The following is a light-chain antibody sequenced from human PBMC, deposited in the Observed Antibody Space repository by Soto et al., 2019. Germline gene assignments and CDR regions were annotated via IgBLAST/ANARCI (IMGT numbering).Light chain of an antibody. CDR1: QSVSKNY. CDR2: GAS. Sequence: EIVLTQSPGTLSLSPGERATLSCRASQSVSKNYLAWYQQKPGQTTRLLIHGASSRATGIPDRFSGSGSGTDFTLTISRLEPEDSGVYYCHQYGGSPSFGQGTKLEIK. CDR3: HQYGGSPS. J-gene: IGKJ2*01. V-gene: IGKV3-20*01.